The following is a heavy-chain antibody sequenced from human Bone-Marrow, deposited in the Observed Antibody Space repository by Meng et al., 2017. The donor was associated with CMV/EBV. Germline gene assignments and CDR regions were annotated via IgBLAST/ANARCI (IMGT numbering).Heavy chain of an antibody. D-gene: IGHD2-15*01. CDR2: ISSSGSFV. Sequence: GESLKISCAGSGFTFSSYEMNWVRQAPGKGLEWVSHISSSGSFVYYADSVKGRFTTSRDDAKNSLYLQMSSLRAEDTAVYYCERWWWSLDRWGQGTLVTVSS. CDR3: ERWWWSLDR. J-gene: IGHJ5*02. V-gene: IGHV3-48*03. CDR1: GFTFSSYE.